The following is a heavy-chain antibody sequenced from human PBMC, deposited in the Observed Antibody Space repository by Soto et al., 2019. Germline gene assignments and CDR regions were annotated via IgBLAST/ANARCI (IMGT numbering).Heavy chain of an antibody. Sequence: SETLSLTCTVSGGSISSYYWSWIRQPPGKGLEWIGYIYYSGSTNYNPSLKSRVTISVDTSKNQFSLKLSSVTAADTAVYYCARRAYYYYGMDVWGQGTTVTVSS. CDR1: GGSISSYY. V-gene: IGHV4-59*01. CDR3: ARRAYYYYGMDV. J-gene: IGHJ6*02. CDR2: IYYSGST.